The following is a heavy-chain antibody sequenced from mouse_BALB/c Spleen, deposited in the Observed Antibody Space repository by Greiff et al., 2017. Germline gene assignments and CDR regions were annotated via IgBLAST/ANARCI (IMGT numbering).Heavy chain of an antibody. D-gene: IGHD2-4*01. J-gene: IGHJ4*01. V-gene: IGHV10S3*01. CDR3: VRDRGLRQEDAMDY. Sequence: GGGLVQPKGSLKLSCAASGFTFNTNAMNWVRQAPGKGLEWVARIRSKSNNYATYYADSVKDRFTISRDDSQSMLYLQMNNLKTEDTAMYYCVRDRGLRQEDAMDYGGQGTSGTVSS. CDR2: IRSKSNNYAT. CDR1: GFTFNTNA.